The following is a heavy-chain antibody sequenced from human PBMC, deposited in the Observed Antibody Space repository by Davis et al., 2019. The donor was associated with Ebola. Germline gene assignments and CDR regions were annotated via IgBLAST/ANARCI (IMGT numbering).Heavy chain of an antibody. CDR1: GGSFSGYY. CDR3: ARDSYGDDRNYYYYYGMDV. Sequence: MPSETLSLTCGVFGGSFSGYYWSWIRQPPGKGLEWIGEINHSGSTNYNPSLKSRVTISVDTSKNQFSLKLSSVTAADTAVYYCARDSYGDDRNYYYYYGMDVWGQGTTVTVSS. J-gene: IGHJ6*02. V-gene: IGHV4-34*01. CDR2: INHSGST. D-gene: IGHD4-17*01.